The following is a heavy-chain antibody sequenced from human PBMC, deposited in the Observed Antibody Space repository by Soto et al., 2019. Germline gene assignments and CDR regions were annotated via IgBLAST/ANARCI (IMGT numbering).Heavy chain of an antibody. CDR1: GYTFTSYG. V-gene: IGHV1-18*01. D-gene: IGHD2-2*01. Sequence: ASVKVSCKASGYTFTSYGISWVRQAPGQGLEWMGWISAYNGNTNYAQKLQGRVTMTTDTSTSTAYMELRSLRSDDTAVYYCASAAAPHNWFDPWGQGTLVTVSS. CDR3: ASAAAPHNWFDP. CDR2: ISAYNGNT. J-gene: IGHJ5*02.